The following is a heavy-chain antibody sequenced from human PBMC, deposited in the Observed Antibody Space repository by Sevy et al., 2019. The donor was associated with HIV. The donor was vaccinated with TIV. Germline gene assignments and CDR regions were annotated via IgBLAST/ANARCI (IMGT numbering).Heavy chain of an antibody. CDR1: GFTFSSYW. CDR3: ARDRYSSSWARYYYYYYGMDV. D-gene: IGHD6-13*01. Sequence: GGSLRLSCAASGFTFSSYWMSWVRQAPGKGLEWVANIKQDGSEKYYVHSVKGRFTISRDNAKNSLYLQMNSLRAEDTAVYYCARDRYSSSWARYYYYYYGMDVWGQGTTVTVSS. CDR2: IKQDGSEK. J-gene: IGHJ6*02. V-gene: IGHV3-7*01.